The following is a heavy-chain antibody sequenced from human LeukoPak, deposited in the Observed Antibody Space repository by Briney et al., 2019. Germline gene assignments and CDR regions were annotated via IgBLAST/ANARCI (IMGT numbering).Heavy chain of an antibody. V-gene: IGHV3-53*01. CDR1: GFTVSSNY. CDR2: IYSGGNT. D-gene: IGHD6-13*01. J-gene: IGHJ3*02. CDR3: ARDGPAMSRQQLIPDAFDI. Sequence: GGSLRLSCAASGFTVSSNYMSWVRQAPGKGLEWVSVIYSGGNTYYADSVKGRFTISRDNSNNTLYLQMNSLRVEDMAVYYCARDGPAMSRQQLIPDAFDIWGQGTMVTVSS.